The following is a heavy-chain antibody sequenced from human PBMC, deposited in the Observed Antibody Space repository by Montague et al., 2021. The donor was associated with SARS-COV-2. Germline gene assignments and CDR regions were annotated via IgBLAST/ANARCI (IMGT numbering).Heavy chain of an antibody. CDR1: GCSMSGCY. CDR3: SREVPGYRLPGIFDI. J-gene: IGHJ1*01. Sequence: SETLSLTCTVSGCSMSGCYWSWIRQPPGKGLQWMGYINYSGSTNYYPSLKSRLTISVDTSTNHYYLNLISSTAADTAVYYCSREVPGYRLPGIFDIWGRGTMVTVSS. D-gene: IGHD3-3*02. CDR2: INYSGST. V-gene: IGHV4-59*12.